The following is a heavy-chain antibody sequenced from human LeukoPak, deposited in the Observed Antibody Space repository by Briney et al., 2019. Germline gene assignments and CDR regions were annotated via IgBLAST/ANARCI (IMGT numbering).Heavy chain of an antibody. CDR2: IRYDGSNK. V-gene: IGHV3-30*02. Sequence: GGSLRLSCAASGFTFSSYGMHWVRQAPGKGLEWVAFIRYDGSNKYYADSVKGRFTISRDNSKNTLYLQVNSLRAEDTAVYYCAKGGYYYDSSGYFFDYWGQGTLVTVSS. D-gene: IGHD3-22*01. CDR3: AKGGYYYDSSGYFFDY. J-gene: IGHJ4*02. CDR1: GFTFSSYG.